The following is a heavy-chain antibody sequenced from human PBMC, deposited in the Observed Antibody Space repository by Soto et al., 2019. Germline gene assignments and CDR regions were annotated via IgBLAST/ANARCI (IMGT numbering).Heavy chain of an antibody. CDR1: GFTFSDYY. CDR2: VRNKANSHTT. Sequence: PGGSLRLSCTASGFTFSDYYMDWVRQAPGKGLEWVGRVRNKANSHTTEYAASVKGRFTISRDDSKNSLSLQMNSLKSEDPAVYYCARGHHAFDYWGQGTLVTVSS. V-gene: IGHV3-72*01. J-gene: IGHJ4*02. CDR3: ARGHHAFDY.